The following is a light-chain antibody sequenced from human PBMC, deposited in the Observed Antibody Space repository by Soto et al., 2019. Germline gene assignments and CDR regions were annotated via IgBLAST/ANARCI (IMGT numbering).Light chain of an antibody. CDR2: AAS. CDR3: QKYSSVPV. V-gene: IGKV1-27*01. Sequence: DIQMTQSPTSLSASVGDRVTITCRASQDIRNFVAWYQQKPGKAPKLLIYAASTLQSGVPSRFSGSGSGTDFTLTINSLLPEDDATYSCQKYSSVPVFGPGTKVQIK. CDR1: QDIRNF. J-gene: IGKJ3*01.